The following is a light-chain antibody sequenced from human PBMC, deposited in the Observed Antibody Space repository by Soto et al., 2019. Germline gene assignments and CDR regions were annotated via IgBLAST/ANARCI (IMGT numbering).Light chain of an antibody. CDR2: SDD. CDR3: ASWDDSLNGVV. Sequence: QSVLTQPPSASGTLGQRVTISCSGSNSNIGRNTVNWYHQLPGTAPQLLIYSDDQRPSGVPDRFSGSKSGTSASLAISGLQSEDETDYFCASWDDSLNGVVFGGGTKLTVL. CDR1: NSNIGRNT. V-gene: IGLV1-44*01. J-gene: IGLJ3*02.